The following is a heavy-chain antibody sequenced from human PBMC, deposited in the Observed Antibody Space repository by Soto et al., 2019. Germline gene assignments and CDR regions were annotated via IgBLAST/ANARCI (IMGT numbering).Heavy chain of an antibody. V-gene: IGHV4-59*01. Sequence: SETLSLTCTVSGGSISSYYWSWIRQPPGKGLEWIGYIYYSGSTNYNPSLKSRVTISVDTSKNQFSLKLSSVTAADTAVYYCARVTTIFGENYYMDVWGKGTTVTVSS. CDR3: ARVTTIFGENYYMDV. CDR1: GGSISSYY. CDR2: IYYSGST. D-gene: IGHD3-3*01. J-gene: IGHJ6*03.